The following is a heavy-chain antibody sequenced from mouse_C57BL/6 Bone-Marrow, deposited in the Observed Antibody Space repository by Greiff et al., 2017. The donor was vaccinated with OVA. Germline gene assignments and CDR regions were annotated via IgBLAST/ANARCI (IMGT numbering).Heavy chain of an antibody. CDR3: ARYDYYGSSYGPFAY. D-gene: IGHD1-1*01. CDR1: GFTFTDYY. Sequence: EVQGVESGGGLVQPGGSLSLSCAASGFTFTDYYMSWVRQPPGKALEWLGFIRNKANGYTTEYSASVKGRFTISRDNSQSILYLQMNALRAEDSATYYCARYDYYGSSYGPFAYWGQGTLVTVSA. J-gene: IGHJ3*01. CDR2: IRNKANGYTT. V-gene: IGHV7-3*01.